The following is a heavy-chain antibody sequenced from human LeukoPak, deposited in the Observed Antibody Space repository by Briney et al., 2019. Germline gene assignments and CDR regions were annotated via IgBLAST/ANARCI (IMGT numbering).Heavy chain of an antibody. CDR2: IYYTGST. V-gene: IGHV4-59*12. CDR3: ARDMTTVATFDF. CDR1: GGSISNYY. Sequence: SETLSLICTVSGGSISNYYWSWIRQPPGKGLEWIGYIYYTGSTNYNPSLKSRVSMSVDTSKNQFSLNLTFVTAADTAVYYCARDMTTVATFDFWGQGTLVTVSS. J-gene: IGHJ4*02. D-gene: IGHD4-11*01.